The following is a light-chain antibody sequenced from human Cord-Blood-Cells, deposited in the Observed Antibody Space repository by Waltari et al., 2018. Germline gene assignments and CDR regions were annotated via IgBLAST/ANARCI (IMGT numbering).Light chain of an antibody. Sequence: QSALTQPASVSGSPGQSITISCTGTSSDVGGYNYVSWYQQHPRKAPKLMLYDVSNRPSGVSNRFSGSKSGNTASLTISGLQAEDEADYYCSSYTSSSTYVFGTGTKVTVL. J-gene: IGLJ1*01. V-gene: IGLV2-14*03. CDR3: SSYTSSSTYV. CDR1: SSDVGGYNY. CDR2: DVS.